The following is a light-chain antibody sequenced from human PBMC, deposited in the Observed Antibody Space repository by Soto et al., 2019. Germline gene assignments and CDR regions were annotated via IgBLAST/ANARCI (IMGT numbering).Light chain of an antibody. V-gene: IGKV3-15*01. CDR3: QQRNNWPLT. J-gene: IGKJ4*01. CDR2: RTS. Sequence: EIVMTQSPATLSVSPGERATLSCRASQSISSNLAWYQQKPGQAPRLLMFRTSSRATGFPARFSGSGSGTEFNLTISSLQSEDFGVYYCQQRNNWPLTFGGGTKVDIK. CDR1: QSISSN.